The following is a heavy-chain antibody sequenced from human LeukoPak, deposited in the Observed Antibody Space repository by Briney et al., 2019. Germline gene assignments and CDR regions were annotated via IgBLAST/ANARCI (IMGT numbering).Heavy chain of an antibody. J-gene: IGHJ6*02. D-gene: IGHD3-3*01. V-gene: IGHV1-8*01. CDR2: MNPNSGNT. Sequence: ASVKVSCKASGYTFTSYDINWVRQATGQGLEWMGWMNPNSGNTGYAQKFQGRVTMTRDTSISTAYMELSSLRADDTAMYYCARGTDTKPFWSGYWVDVWGQGTTVTVSS. CDR1: GYTFTSYD. CDR3: ARGTDTKPFWSGYWVDV.